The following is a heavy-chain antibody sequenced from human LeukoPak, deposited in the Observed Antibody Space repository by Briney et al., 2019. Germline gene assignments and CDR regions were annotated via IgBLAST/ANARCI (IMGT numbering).Heavy chain of an antibody. CDR2: IKQDGSEK. D-gene: IGHD5-18*01. J-gene: IGHJ4*02. Sequence: HSGGSLRLSCAASGFTFSSYWMSWVRQAPGKGLEWVANIKQDGSEKYYVDSVKGRFTISRDNAKNSLYLQMNSLRAEDTAVYYCARAPLDTAMDIFDYWGQGTLVTVSS. CDR1: GFTFSSYW. CDR3: ARAPLDTAMDIFDY. V-gene: IGHV3-7*01.